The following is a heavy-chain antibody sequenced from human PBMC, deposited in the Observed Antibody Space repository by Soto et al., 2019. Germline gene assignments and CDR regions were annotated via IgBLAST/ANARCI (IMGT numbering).Heavy chain of an antibody. D-gene: IGHD3-9*01. J-gene: IGHJ5*02. Sequence: QVQLQESGPGLVKPSQTLSLTCTVSGGSISSGGYYWSWIRQHPGKGLEWIGYIYYSGSTNYNPSLKSRVTISVDTSKNQFSLKLSSVTAADTAVYYCARERAGLRYLDWFDPWGQGTLVTVSS. CDR2: IYYSGST. CDR3: ARERAGLRYLDWFDP. CDR1: GGSISSGGYY. V-gene: IGHV4-31*03.